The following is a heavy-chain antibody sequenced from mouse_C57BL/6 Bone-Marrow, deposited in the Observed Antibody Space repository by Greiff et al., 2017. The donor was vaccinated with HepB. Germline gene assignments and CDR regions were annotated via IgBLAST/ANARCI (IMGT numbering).Heavy chain of an antibody. CDR3: AGDQHWDYWYFDD. J-gene: IGHJ1*03. CDR1: GFNIKDYY. CDR2: IDPEDGET. Sequence: VQLQQSGAELVKPGASVKLSCTASGFNIKDYYMHWVKQRTEQGLEWIGRIDPEDGETKYARKFQGKATITADTSSNTAYLQLSSLTSEDTAVYYCAGDQHWDYWYFDDWGTGTTVTVSS. D-gene: IGHD4-1*01. V-gene: IGHV14-2*01.